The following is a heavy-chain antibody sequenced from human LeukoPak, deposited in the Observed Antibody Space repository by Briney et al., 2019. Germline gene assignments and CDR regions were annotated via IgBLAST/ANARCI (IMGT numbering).Heavy chain of an antibody. CDR2: ISHGGSDK. CDR3: AREGVQTTVDAFDI. J-gene: IGHJ3*02. V-gene: IGHV3-30*04. D-gene: IGHD4-17*01. CDR1: EFTLKIYP. Sequence: PGGALRLSCAASEFTLKIYPMRWVRQAPGKGLEWLSVISHGGSDKNNADSVKGRFIISRDNSKNTIYLQLNSLRPEDTAMYYCAREGVQTTVDAFDIWGLGTMVIVSS.